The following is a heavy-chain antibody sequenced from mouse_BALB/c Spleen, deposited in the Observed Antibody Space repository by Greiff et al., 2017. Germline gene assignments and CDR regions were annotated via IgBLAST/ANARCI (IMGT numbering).Heavy chain of an antibody. CDR2: ISSGGGST. D-gene: IGHD1-1*01. J-gene: IGHJ2*01. Sequence: EVQRVESGGGLVKPGGSLKLSWAASGFAFSSYDMSWVRQTPEKRLEWVAYISSGGGSTYYPDTVKGRFTISRDNAKNTLYLQMSSLKSEDTAMYYCARALYYGSSPFDYWGQGTTLTVSS. CDR3: ARALYYGSSPFDY. V-gene: IGHV5-12-1*01. CDR1: GFAFSSYD.